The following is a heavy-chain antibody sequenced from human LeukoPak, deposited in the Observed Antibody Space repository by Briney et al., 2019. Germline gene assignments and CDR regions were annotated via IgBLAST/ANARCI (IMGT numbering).Heavy chain of an antibody. V-gene: IGHV3-23*01. CDR2: ISGSGGST. Sequence: PGGSLRLSCAASGFTFSSYAMSWVRQAPGKGPEWVSGISGSGGSTYYADSVKGRFTISRDTSKNTLYLQMNSLRAEDTAVYYCAKDGSGEGQFDYWGQGTLVTVSS. J-gene: IGHJ4*02. D-gene: IGHD2-15*01. CDR3: AKDGSGEGQFDY. CDR1: GFTFSSYA.